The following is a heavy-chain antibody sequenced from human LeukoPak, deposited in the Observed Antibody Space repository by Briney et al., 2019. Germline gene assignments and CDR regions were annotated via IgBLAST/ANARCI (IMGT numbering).Heavy chain of an antibody. J-gene: IGHJ6*03. D-gene: IGHD2-15*01. Sequence: GGTLILSCAASGFTFSNYAMSWVRQAPGKGLEWVSTISGSGKNTYYADSVKGRFTISRDNSENTLYLQMNSLRAEDTAVYYCAKDGGGGSKDYYYMGVWGKGTTVTISS. CDR1: GFTFSNYA. CDR2: ISGSGKNT. CDR3: AKDGGGGSKDYYYMGV. V-gene: IGHV3-23*01.